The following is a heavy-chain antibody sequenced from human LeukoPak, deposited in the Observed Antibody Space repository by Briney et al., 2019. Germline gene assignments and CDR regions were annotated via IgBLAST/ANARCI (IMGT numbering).Heavy chain of an antibody. J-gene: IGHJ3*02. CDR1: GGSISTYY. Sequence: SGTLSLTCTVSGGSISTYYWSWIRQPPGEGLEWIGYIYYSGSTKYNPSLKSRVTMSVDTSKNQFSLKLSSVTAADTAVYYCAREGTMIVVVIGPDAFDIWGQGTMVTVSS. D-gene: IGHD3-22*01. V-gene: IGHV4-59*12. CDR3: AREGTMIVVVIGPDAFDI. CDR2: IYYSGST.